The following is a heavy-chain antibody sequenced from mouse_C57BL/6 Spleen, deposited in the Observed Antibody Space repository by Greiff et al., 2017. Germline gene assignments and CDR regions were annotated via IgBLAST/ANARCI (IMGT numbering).Heavy chain of an antibody. CDR1: GYTFTSYW. CDR2: IDPSDSYT. D-gene: IGHD2-2*01. V-gene: IGHV1-50*01. J-gene: IGHJ3*01. CDR3: ASTMVTTRGFAY. Sequence: QVQLKQPGAELVKPGASVKLSCKASGYTFTSYWMQWVKQRPGQGLEWIGEIDPSDSYTNYNQKFKGKATLTVDTSSSTAYMQLSSLTSEDSAVYYCASTMVTTRGFAYWGQGTLVTVSA.